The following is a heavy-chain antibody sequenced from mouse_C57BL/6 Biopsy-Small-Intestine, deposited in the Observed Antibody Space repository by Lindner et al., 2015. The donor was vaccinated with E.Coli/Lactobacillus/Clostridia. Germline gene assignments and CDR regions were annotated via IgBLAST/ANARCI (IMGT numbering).Heavy chain of an antibody. J-gene: IGHJ3*01. CDR3: ARDPRIAPTGELDY. V-gene: IGHV1S20*02. CDR1: GFVFSNYG. CDR2: SSAYSGAT. Sequence: SVKVSCKASGFVFSNYGFTWVRQAPGQGLERLGWSSAYSGATDYAQKFQGRITMTTDKSTTTAYMELRSLTSDDTAVYFCARDPRIAPTGELDYWGQGTLVTVS. D-gene: IGHD4-1*02.